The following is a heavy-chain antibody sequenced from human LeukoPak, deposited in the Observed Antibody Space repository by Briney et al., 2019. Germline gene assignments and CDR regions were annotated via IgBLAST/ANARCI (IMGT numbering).Heavy chain of an antibody. J-gene: IGHJ4*02. D-gene: IGHD5-12*01. CDR2: INQGGSEK. V-gene: IGHV3-7*01. CDR1: GFTYRSYW. CDR3: ARDGEDSGYDYFDY. Sequence: GGSLRLSCEASGFTYRSYWMSWVRQAPGKGLEWVANINQGGSEKYYVDSVKGRFTISRDNAKNSLYLQMNSLRADDTAVYYCARDGEDSGYDYFDYWGQGTLVTVSS.